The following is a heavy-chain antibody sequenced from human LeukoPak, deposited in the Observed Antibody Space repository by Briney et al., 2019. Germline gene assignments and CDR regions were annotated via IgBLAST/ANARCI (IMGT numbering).Heavy chain of an antibody. CDR2: IYYSGST. D-gene: IGHD3-10*01. J-gene: IGHJ4*02. CDR3: ARAVGSGSYNFDY. Sequence: PSQTLSLTCTVSGGSISSGGYYWSWFRQHPGKGLEWIGYIYYSGSTYYNPSLKSRVTISVDTSKNQFSLKLSSVTAADTAVYYCARAVGSGSYNFDYWGQGTLVTVSS. CDR1: GGSISSGGYY. V-gene: IGHV4-31*03.